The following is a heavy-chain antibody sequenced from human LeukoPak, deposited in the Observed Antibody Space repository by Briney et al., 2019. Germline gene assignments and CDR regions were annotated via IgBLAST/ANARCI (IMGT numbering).Heavy chain of an antibody. Sequence: GGSLRLSCAAAGFTVRSNYMTWVRQAPGKGLEWVSFIFSGGSASYADSVKGRFTISRDDSKNTLYLQMNSLRVEDTAMYYCARVGYSSSRYPFDYWGQGTLVTVSS. CDR1: GFTVRSNY. D-gene: IGHD6-13*01. CDR2: IFSGGSA. V-gene: IGHV3-66*01. CDR3: ARVGYSSSRYPFDY. J-gene: IGHJ4*02.